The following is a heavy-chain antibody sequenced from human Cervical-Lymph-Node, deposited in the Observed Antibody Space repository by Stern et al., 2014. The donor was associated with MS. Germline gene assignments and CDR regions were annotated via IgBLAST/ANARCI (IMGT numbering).Heavy chain of an antibody. D-gene: IGHD5-18*01. Sequence: EEQLVESGGGLVQPGGSLRLSCAASGFTFSDYSMNWVRQAPGKGLEWVAYITGGSTNIYYADSVKGRFTISRDNAKNSLYLQMNSLRDEDTAVYYCATFHAYSVWGQGTLVTVSS. CDR3: ATFHAYSV. V-gene: IGHV3-48*02. CDR1: GFTFSDYS. CDR2: ITGGSTNI. J-gene: IGHJ4*02.